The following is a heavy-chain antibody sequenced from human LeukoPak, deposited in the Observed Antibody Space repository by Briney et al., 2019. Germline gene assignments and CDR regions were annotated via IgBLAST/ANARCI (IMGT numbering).Heavy chain of an antibody. CDR2: INPNSGGT. D-gene: IGHD6-19*01. CDR3: ARESSGWYYHY. J-gene: IGHJ4*02. Sequence: ASVKLSCKASGYTFTGYYMHWVRQAPGQGLEWMGRINPNSGGTNYAQKFQGRVTMTRDTSISTAYMELSRLRSDDTAVYYCARESSGWYYHYWGQGTLVTVSS. V-gene: IGHV1-2*06. CDR1: GYTFTGYY.